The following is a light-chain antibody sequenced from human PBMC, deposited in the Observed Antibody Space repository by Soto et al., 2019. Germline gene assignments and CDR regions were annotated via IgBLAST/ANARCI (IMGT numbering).Light chain of an antibody. V-gene: IGLV1-40*01. J-gene: IGLJ3*02. CDR2: GNT. CDR3: QSFDSSVSGSGV. Sequence: QSVLTQPPSVSGAPGQRVTISCAGRRSNIGAGYDVHWYQQLPGTAPKLLIYGNTNRPSGVPDRFSGSKSGTSASLAITGLQAEDEADYFCQSFDSSVSGSGVFGGGTQLTVL. CDR1: RSNIGAGYD.